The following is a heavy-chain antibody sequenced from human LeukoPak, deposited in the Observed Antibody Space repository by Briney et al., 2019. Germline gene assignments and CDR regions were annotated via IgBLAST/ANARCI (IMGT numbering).Heavy chain of an antibody. D-gene: IGHD1-26*01. Sequence: SRTLSFTCTVSGGSITHYYWTWIRQPPGKTLEWIGYSYYSGSTKYNPSLKSRVTISVDTSNNQFSLNLRSVTAADSAVYYCATTTSGGDAFDIWGQGTMVTVSS. J-gene: IGHJ3*02. CDR1: GGSITHYY. CDR3: ATTTSGGDAFDI. V-gene: IGHV4-59*01. CDR2: SYYSGST.